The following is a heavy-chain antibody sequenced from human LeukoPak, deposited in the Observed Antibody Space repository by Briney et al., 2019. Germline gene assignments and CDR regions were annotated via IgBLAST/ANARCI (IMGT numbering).Heavy chain of an antibody. CDR3: ASRIDYYGSGFDV. J-gene: IGHJ5*02. CDR1: GASVSSIGYY. V-gene: IGHV4-39*07. Sequence: PSETLSLTCGVSGASVSSIGYYWGWIRQPPGKGLEWIGSIYYSGSTNYNPSLKSRVTISVDTSKNQFSLKLSSVTAADTAVYFCASRIDYYGSGFDVWGQGTLVTVSS. D-gene: IGHD3-10*01. CDR2: IYYSGST.